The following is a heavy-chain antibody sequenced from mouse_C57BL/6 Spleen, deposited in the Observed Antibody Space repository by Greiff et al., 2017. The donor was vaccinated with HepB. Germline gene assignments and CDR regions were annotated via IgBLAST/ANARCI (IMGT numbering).Heavy chain of an antibody. D-gene: IGHD4-1*01. Sequence: VQLQQSGPELVKPGASVKISCKASGYAFSSSWMNWVKQRPGKGLEWIGRIYPGDGDTNYNGKFKGKATLTADKASRTAYMQLSSLTSEDSAVYFCARLTGTDYWGQGTTLTVSS. V-gene: IGHV1-82*01. J-gene: IGHJ2*01. CDR2: IYPGDGDT. CDR1: GYAFSSSW. CDR3: ARLTGTDY.